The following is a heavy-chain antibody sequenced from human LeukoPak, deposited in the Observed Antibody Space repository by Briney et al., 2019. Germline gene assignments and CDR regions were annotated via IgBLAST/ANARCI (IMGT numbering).Heavy chain of an antibody. CDR2: ISWNSGSI. V-gene: IGHV3-9*01. J-gene: IGHJ4*02. CDR3: ASALEVGALDY. Sequence: PGRSLRLSCAASGFTFDDYAMHWVRQAPGKGLEWVSGISWNSGSIGYADSVKGRFTISRDNAKNSLYLQMNSLRAEDTALYYCASALEVGALDYWGQGALVTVSS. D-gene: IGHD1-26*01. CDR1: GFTFDDYA.